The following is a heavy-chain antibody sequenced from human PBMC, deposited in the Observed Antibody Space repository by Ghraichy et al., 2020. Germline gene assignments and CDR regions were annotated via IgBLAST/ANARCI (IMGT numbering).Heavy chain of an antibody. D-gene: IGHD4-23*01. J-gene: IGHJ4*02. Sequence: GGSLRLSCAASEFTFSRYWMHWVRQAPGKGLVWVSRINSDGTGTNYADSVKGRFTMSRDNAKNTLYLQVNSLRADDTAVYYCAKDRDYGGIGIFDYWGQGTLVTVSS. V-gene: IGHV3-74*01. CDR2: INSDGTGT. CDR3: AKDRDYGGIGIFDY. CDR1: EFTFSRYW.